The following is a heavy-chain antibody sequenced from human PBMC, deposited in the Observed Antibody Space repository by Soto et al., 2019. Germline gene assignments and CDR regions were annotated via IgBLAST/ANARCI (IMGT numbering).Heavy chain of an antibody. J-gene: IGHJ3*02. CDR1: GFTFTSSA. CDR2: IVVGSGNT. D-gene: IGHD3-22*01. CDR3: AAVASDYYDSSGYPDAFDI. Sequence: SVKVSCKASGFTFTSSAVQWVRQARGQRLEWIGWIVVGSGNTNYAQKFQERVTITRDMSTSTAYMELSSLRSEDTAVYYCAAVASDYYDSSGYPDAFDIWGQGTMVTVS. V-gene: IGHV1-58*01.